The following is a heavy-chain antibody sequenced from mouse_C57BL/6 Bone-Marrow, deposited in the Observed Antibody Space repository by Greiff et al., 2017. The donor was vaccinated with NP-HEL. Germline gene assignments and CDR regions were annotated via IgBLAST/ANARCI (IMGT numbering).Heavy chain of an antibody. CDR3: ARNPSTMITDWFAY. V-gene: IGHV1-64*01. CDR1: GYTFTSYW. CDR2: IHPNSGST. J-gene: IGHJ3*01. D-gene: IGHD2-4*01. Sequence: QVQLQQSGAELVKPGASVKLSCKASGYTFTSYWMHWVKQRPGQGLEWIGMIHPNSGSTNYNEKFKRKATLTVDKSSSTAYMQLSSLTSEDSAVYYCARNPSTMITDWFAYWGQGTLVTVSA.